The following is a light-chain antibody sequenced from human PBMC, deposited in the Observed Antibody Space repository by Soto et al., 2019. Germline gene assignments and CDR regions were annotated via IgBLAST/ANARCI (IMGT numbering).Light chain of an antibody. CDR2: DAS. CDR1: QSVNTW. J-gene: IGKJ1*01. Sequence: DIQMTQSPSTLSASVGDRVTITCRASQSVNTWLAWYQQRPGKAPKLLIYDASSLEGGVPSRFTGSGSGTEFTLTISSLQTDDFATYYCQQYKSYSTFGQGTKVDI. CDR3: QQYKSYST. V-gene: IGKV1-5*01.